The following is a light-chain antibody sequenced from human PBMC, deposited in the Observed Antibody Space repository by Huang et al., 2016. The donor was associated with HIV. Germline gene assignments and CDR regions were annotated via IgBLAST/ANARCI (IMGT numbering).Light chain of an antibody. CDR3: QHYGTLFT. CDR1: QRVSGSN. Sequence: EIILTQSPATLSLSPGERATLSCRASQRVSGSNLAWYQQKLGQAPRLLIYGASTRATGIPDRFSASGSGTVFTLTISRLEPQDFAVYYCQHYGTLFTFGQGTEIDIK. V-gene: IGKV3-20*01. CDR2: GAS. J-gene: IGKJ2*01.